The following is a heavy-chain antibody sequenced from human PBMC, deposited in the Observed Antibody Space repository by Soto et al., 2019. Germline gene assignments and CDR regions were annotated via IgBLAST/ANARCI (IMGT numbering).Heavy chain of an antibody. Sequence: QVQLVQSGAEVKKPGSSVKVSCKASGDTSSNYGVSWVRQAPGQGLEWMGGILPVFGTTTYARNFQGRITITADKSTSTVYMELTSLRSDDTATYYCARDPDEVVGTGYHYYGMDVWDQGATVTVSS. CDR1: GDTSSNYG. CDR2: ILPVFGTT. CDR3: ARDPDEVVGTGYHYYGMDV. J-gene: IGHJ6*02. D-gene: IGHD1-26*01. V-gene: IGHV1-69*06.